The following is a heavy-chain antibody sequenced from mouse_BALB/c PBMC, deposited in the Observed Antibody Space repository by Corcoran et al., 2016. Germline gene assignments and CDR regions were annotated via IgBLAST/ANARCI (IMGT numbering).Heavy chain of an antibody. J-gene: IGHJ4*01. D-gene: IGHD2-1*01. Sequence: EVQLQQSGPELVKPGASVKMSCKASGYTFTSYVMHWVKQKPGQGLEWIGYINPYNDGTKYNEKFKGKATLTSDKSSSTAYMELSSLTSEDSAVYYCARGGKGNYPHYYAMDYWGQGTSVTVSS. CDR3: ARGGKGNYPHYYAMDY. V-gene: IGHV1S136*01. CDR1: GYTFTSYV. CDR2: INPYNDGT.